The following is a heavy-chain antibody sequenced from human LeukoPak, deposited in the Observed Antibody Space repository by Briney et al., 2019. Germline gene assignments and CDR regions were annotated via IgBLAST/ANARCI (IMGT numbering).Heavy chain of an antibody. J-gene: IGHJ4*02. V-gene: IGHV3-48*03. Sequence: GGSLRLSXAASGFTFSGYEMNWVRQTPGKGLEWVSYISSRGSTIYYADTVKGRFTISRDNAKSSLYLQMNSLRAEDTAVYYCARDSNVDTTMDFDHWGQGTLVTVSS. D-gene: IGHD5-18*01. CDR2: ISSRGSTI. CDR3: ARDSNVDTTMDFDH. CDR1: GFTFSGYE.